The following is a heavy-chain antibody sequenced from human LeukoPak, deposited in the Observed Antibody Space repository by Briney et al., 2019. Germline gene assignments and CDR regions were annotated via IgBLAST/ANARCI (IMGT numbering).Heavy chain of an antibody. J-gene: IGHJ4*02. V-gene: IGHV3-30*02. CDR1: GFTFGTYG. D-gene: IGHD3-10*01. CDR2: TRDDGSKK. CDR3: AKGPHYYGSGSHRRGHYFDY. Sequence: GGSLRLSCAASGFTFGTYGMHWVRQAPGKGLEWVAFTRDDGSKKYYTDSVKGRLTISRDNSKNTLYLQMNSLRAEDTAVYYCAKGPHYYGSGSHRRGHYFDYWGQGTLVTVSS.